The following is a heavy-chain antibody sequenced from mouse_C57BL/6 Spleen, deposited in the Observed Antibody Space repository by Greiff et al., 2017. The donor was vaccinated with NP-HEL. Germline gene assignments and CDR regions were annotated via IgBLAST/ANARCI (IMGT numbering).Heavy chain of an antibody. J-gene: IGHJ3*01. CDR1: GYTFTGYW. Sequence: VQLVESGAELMKPGASVKLSCKATGYTFTGYWIEWVKQRPGHGLEWIGEILPGSGSTNYNEKFKGKATFTADTSSNTAYMQLSSLTTEDSAIYYCARGGSSGYDWFAYWGQGTLVTVSA. D-gene: IGHD3-2*02. CDR3: ARGGSSGYDWFAY. V-gene: IGHV1-9*01. CDR2: ILPGSGST.